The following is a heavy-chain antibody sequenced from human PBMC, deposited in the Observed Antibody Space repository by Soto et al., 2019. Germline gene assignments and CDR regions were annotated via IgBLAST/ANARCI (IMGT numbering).Heavy chain of an antibody. J-gene: IGHJ4*02. CDR3: ARERGGYGLFDS. V-gene: IGHV4-30-2*01. Sequence: TLSRTGPVSGGSISNAAYSWSWIRQPPGKGLEWMGYMYPSWMPFYNPSLRSRVTISIDMSNDQFSLNLKSVTAADTAVYYCARERGGYGLFDSWGQGTPVTVYS. CDR1: GGSISNAAYS. CDR2: MYPSWMP. D-gene: IGHD5-18*01.